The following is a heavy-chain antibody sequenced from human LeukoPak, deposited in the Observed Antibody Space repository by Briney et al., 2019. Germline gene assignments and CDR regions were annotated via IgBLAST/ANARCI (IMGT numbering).Heavy chain of an antibody. J-gene: IGHJ6*02. CDR3: AREYDSSGDYGMDV. Sequence: GGSLRLSCAASGFTVSSNYMSWVRQAPGKGLEWVSVIYSGGSTYYADSVKGRFTISRDNSKNTLYLQMNSLRAEDTAVYYCAREYDSSGDYGMDVWGQGTTVTVSS. D-gene: IGHD3-22*01. CDR1: GFTVSSNY. CDR2: IYSGGST. V-gene: IGHV3-53*01.